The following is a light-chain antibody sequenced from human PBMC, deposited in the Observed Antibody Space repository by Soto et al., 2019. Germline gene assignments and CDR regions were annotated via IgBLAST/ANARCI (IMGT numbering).Light chain of an antibody. CDR2: DAS. J-gene: IGKJ4*01. Sequence: IVMTQSPATLSVSPGERATLFCRASQSVSSNLAWYQQEPGQAPRLLIYDASNRATGIPARFSGSGSGTDFTLTISSLEPEDFAVYYCQQRNNWPPVTFGGGTKVDIK. V-gene: IGKV3-11*01. CDR1: QSVSSN. CDR3: QQRNNWPPVT.